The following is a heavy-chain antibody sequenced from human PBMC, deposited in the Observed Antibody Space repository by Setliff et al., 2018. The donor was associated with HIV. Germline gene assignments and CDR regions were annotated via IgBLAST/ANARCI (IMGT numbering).Heavy chain of an antibody. V-gene: IGHV3-11*01. Sequence: GGSLRLSCAASGFTFSDYYVSWIRQAPGKGLEWVSYISSSGSTIYYADSVKGRFTISRDNAKNSLYLQMNSLRAEDTAVYYCASNGFWSGYSTILDYWGQGTLVTVSS. CDR1: GFTFSDYY. CDR2: ISSSGSTI. D-gene: IGHD3-3*01. CDR3: ASNGFWSGYSTILDY. J-gene: IGHJ4*02.